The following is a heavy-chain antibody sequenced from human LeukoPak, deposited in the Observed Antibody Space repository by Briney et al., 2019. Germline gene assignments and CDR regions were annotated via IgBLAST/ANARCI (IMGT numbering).Heavy chain of an antibody. CDR1: GFTFSSYA. Sequence: GGSLRLSCAASGFTFSSYAMHWVRQAPGKGLEWVSIIYSAGTTYYADSVKGRFTISRDNSKNTLYLQMNSLRAEDTAVYYCARSVMIDYWGQGTLVTVSS. CDR3: ARSVMIDY. D-gene: IGHD2-21*01. J-gene: IGHJ4*02. V-gene: IGHV3-53*01. CDR2: IYSAGTT.